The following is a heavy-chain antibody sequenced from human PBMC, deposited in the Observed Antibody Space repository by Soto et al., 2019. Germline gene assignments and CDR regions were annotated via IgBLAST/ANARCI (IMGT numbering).Heavy chain of an antibody. CDR3: AIGPGGVDIVATTTAYFDY. V-gene: IGHV4-34*01. CDR1: GGSISGYY. J-gene: IGHJ4*02. Sequence: SETLSLTCAVYGGSISGYYWSWIRQPPGKGLEWIGEINHSGSTNYNPSLKSRVTISVDTSKNQFSLKLSSVTAADTAVYYCAIGPGGVDIVATTTAYFDYWGQGTLVTVSS. D-gene: IGHD5-12*01. CDR2: INHSGST.